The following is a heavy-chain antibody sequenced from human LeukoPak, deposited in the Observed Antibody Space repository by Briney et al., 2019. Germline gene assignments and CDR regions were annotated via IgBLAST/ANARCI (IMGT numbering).Heavy chain of an antibody. CDR1: GFTFSSYA. D-gene: IGHD6-13*01. CDR2: ISGSGGST. CDR3: ARIAAAGLLHFDY. V-gene: IGHV3-23*01. Sequence: PGGSLRLSCAASGFTFSSYAMSWVRQAPGKGLEWVSAISGSGGSTYYADSVKGRFTISRDNSKNTLCLQMNSLRAEDTAVYYCARIAAAGLLHFDYWGQGTLVTVSS. J-gene: IGHJ4*02.